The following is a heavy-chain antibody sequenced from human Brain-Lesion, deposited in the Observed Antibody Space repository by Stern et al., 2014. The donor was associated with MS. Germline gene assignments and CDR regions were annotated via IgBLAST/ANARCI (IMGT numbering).Heavy chain of an antibody. V-gene: IGHV5-51*01. Sequence: VQLVQSGAEVKKPGESLKISCKGSGYSFTSYWIGWVRQLPGKGLEGMGIIYPGDPGTRYSPPFHGQLTISADKSISPAYLQWSSLKASDTAMYYCATPAAGGSIDYWGQGTLVTVSS. CDR3: ATPAAGGSIDY. CDR1: GYSFTSYW. CDR2: IYPGDPGT. J-gene: IGHJ4*02. D-gene: IGHD6-13*01.